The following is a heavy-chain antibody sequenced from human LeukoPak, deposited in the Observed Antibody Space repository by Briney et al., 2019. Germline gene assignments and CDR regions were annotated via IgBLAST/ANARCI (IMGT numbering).Heavy chain of an antibody. Sequence: GGSLRLSXAVSGFTFSNFWMSWVRQAPGRGLEWVANIHPEGNEKYHVESVKGRFTISRDNTKNLLFLQMNGLRVEDTAVYYCARGDDFSGDHWGQGTLVTVSS. V-gene: IGHV3-7*04. J-gene: IGHJ4*02. CDR3: ARGDDFSGDH. CDR1: GFTFSNFW. CDR2: IHPEGNEK. D-gene: IGHD1-1*01.